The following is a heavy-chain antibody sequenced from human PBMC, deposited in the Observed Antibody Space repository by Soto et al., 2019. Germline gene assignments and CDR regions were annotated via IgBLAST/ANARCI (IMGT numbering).Heavy chain of an antibody. CDR2: INHSGST. Sequence: SETLSLTCAVYGGSFSGYYWIWIRQPPGKGLEWIGEINHSGSTNYNPSLKSRVTISVDTSKNQFSLKLSSVTAADTAVYYCARDQITMVRGVIAHYYYYGMDVWRQGTTVTVSS. J-gene: IGHJ6*02. D-gene: IGHD3-10*01. CDR3: ARDQITMVRGVIAHYYYYGMDV. V-gene: IGHV4-34*01. CDR1: GGSFSGYY.